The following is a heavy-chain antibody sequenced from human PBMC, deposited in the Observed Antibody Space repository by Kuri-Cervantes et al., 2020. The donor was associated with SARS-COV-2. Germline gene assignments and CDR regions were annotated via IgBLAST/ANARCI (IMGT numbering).Heavy chain of an antibody. CDR2: IRYDGSNK. V-gene: IGHV3-30*02. CDR1: GFTFSSYG. D-gene: IGHD2-2*01. CDR3: ARVIPAAILLTGSGSNWFDP. J-gene: IGHJ5*02. Sequence: SLKISCAASGFTFSSYGMHWVRQAPGKGLEWVAFIRYDGSNKYYADSVKGRFTISRDNSKNTLYLQMNSLRAEDTAVYYCARVIPAAILLTGSGSNWFDPWGQGTLVTVSS.